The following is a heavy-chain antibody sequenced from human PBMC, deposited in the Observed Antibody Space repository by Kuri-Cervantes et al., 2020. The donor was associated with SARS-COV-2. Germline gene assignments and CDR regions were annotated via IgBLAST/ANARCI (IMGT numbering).Heavy chain of an antibody. J-gene: IGHJ6*03. Sequence: SETLSLTCTVYGGSISSSSYYWGWIRQPPGKGLEWIGSIYYSRNTYYNPSLKSRVTISVDTSKNQFSLKLSSVTAAYTAVYYCAREVSLVPAAILLDYYYYMYFWGKGTTVTVSS. CDR3: AREVSLVPAAILLDYYYYMYF. D-gene: IGHD2-2*02. CDR2: IYYSRNT. V-gene: IGHV4-39*02. CDR1: GGSISSSSYY.